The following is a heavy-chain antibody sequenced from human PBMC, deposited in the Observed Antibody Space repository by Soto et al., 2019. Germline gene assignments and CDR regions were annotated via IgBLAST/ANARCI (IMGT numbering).Heavy chain of an antibody. Sequence: QVQLQESGPGLVKPSQTLSLTCTVSGGSISSGGYYWSWIRQHPGKGLEWIGYIYYSGSTYYNPSLQSRVTLAVDTSKTQFSLKLSSVTAADTAVYYCARGRRDGYLYYYYGMDVWGQGTTVTVSS. V-gene: IGHV4-31*03. CDR3: ARGRRDGYLYYYYGMDV. CDR1: GGSISSGGYY. D-gene: IGHD5-12*01. CDR2: IYYSGST. J-gene: IGHJ6*02.